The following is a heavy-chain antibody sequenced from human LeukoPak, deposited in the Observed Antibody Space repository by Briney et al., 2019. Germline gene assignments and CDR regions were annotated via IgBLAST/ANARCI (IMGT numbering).Heavy chain of an antibody. Sequence: PSETLSLTCTVSGGSISSYYWSWIRQPPGKGLEWIGYIYYSGSTNYNPSLKSRVTISVDTSKNQFSLKLSSVTAADTAVYYCARHVPYYYGSGSYYRPYYFDYWGQGTLVTVSS. D-gene: IGHD3-10*01. V-gene: IGHV4-59*08. J-gene: IGHJ4*02. CDR3: ARHVPYYYGSGSYYRPYYFDY. CDR1: GGSISSYY. CDR2: IYYSGST.